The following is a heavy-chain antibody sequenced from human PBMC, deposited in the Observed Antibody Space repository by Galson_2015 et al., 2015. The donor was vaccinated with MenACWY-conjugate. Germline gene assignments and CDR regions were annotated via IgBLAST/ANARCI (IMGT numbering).Heavy chain of an antibody. CDR2: VYYGGST. Sequence: SETPSLTCSVSGGSLSTYYWSWVRQTPGKGLEWIGYVYYGGSTNYNPSMKSRVSISSDTSKNQFFLRLSSVTAADTAVYYCVRGTGLAYWGQGTLVSVSS. J-gene: IGHJ4*02. CDR3: VRGTGLAY. CDR1: GGSLSTYY. V-gene: IGHV4-59*01. D-gene: IGHD1-1*01.